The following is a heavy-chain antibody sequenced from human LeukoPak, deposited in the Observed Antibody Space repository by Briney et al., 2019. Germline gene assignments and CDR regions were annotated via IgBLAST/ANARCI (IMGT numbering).Heavy chain of an antibody. CDR1: GGSFSGYY. V-gene: IGHV4-34*01. Sequence: SETLSLTCAVYGGSFSGYYWSWIRQPPGKGLEWIGEINHSGSTNYNPSLKSRVTISVDTSKNQFSLKLSSVTAADTAVYYCARVYRYSSGWHSTPYFDYWGQGTLVTVSS. D-gene: IGHD6-19*01. CDR2: INHSGST. J-gene: IGHJ4*02. CDR3: ARVYRYSSGWHSTPYFDY.